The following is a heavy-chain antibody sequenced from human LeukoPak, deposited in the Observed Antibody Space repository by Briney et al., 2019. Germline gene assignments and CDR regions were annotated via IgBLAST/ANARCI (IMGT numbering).Heavy chain of an antibody. Sequence: GGSLSLSCAATGFTFSSYAMSWVRQARGKGVEWVSAISGSGGSTYYANSVKGRFTISRDNSKNTLYLQMNSLRAEDTAVYYCAKEARRGRPLDYWGQGTLVTVSS. D-gene: IGHD6-6*01. CDR2: ISGSGGST. V-gene: IGHV3-23*01. J-gene: IGHJ4*02. CDR3: AKEARRGRPLDY. CDR1: GFTFSSYA.